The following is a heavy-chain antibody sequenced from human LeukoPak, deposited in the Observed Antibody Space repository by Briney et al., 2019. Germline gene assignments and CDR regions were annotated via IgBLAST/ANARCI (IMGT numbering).Heavy chain of an antibody. Sequence: PSETLSLTCTVSGCSISSYYWSWIRQPPGKGLEWIGYIYYSGSTNYNPSLKSRVTISVDTSKNQSSLKLSSVTAADTAVYYCARHLVRGVVDYWGQGTLVTVSS. D-gene: IGHD3-10*01. V-gene: IGHV4-59*08. CDR1: GCSISSYY. CDR3: ARHLVRGVVDY. J-gene: IGHJ4*02. CDR2: IYYSGST.